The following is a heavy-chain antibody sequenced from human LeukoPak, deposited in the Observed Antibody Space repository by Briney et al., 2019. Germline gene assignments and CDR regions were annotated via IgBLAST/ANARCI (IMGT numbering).Heavy chain of an antibody. CDR2: ISGSGGST. CDR3: AKDLSSSSWNYYFDY. Sequence: PGGSLRLSCAASTFTFSSYAMSWVRQAPGKGLEWVSAISGSGGSTYYADSVKGRFTISRDNSKNTLYLQMNSLRAEGTAVYYCAKDLSSSSWNYYFDYWGQGTLVTVSS. J-gene: IGHJ4*02. CDR1: TFTFSSYA. V-gene: IGHV3-23*01. D-gene: IGHD6-13*01.